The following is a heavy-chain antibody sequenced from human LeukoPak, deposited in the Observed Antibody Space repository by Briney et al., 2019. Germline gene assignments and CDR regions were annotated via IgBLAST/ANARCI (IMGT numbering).Heavy chain of an antibody. CDR2: IYYSGST. CDR1: GGSISSYY. J-gene: IGHJ3*01. D-gene: IGHD3-22*01. Sequence: PSETLSLTCTVSGGSISSYYWSWIRQPPGKGLEWIGYIYYSGSTNYNPSLKNRFTISVDTSKNHFFLKLTSVTAAYTAVYYFAXLXLRLYDSSGYYYVDAXDXWG. CDR3: AXLXLRLYDSSGYYYVDAXDX. V-gene: IGHV4-59*01.